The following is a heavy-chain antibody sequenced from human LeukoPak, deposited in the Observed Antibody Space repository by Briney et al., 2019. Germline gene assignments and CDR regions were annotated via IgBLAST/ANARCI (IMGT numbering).Heavy chain of an antibody. Sequence: SETLSLTCTVSGVSISSYYWSWIRQPPGKGLEWIGYIYYSGSTNYNPSLKSRVTISVDTSKNQFSLKLSSVTAADTAVYYCARGGYCSGGSCYNDAFDIWGQGTMVTVSS. D-gene: IGHD2-15*01. CDR3: ARGGYCSGGSCYNDAFDI. CDR1: GVSISSYY. CDR2: IYYSGST. J-gene: IGHJ3*02. V-gene: IGHV4-59*01.